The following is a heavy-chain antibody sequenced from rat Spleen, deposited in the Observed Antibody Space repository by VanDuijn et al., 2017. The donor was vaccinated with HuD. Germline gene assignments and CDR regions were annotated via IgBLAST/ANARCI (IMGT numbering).Heavy chain of an antibody. CDR1: GFTFSDYY. Sequence: EVQLVESDGGLVQPGRSLKLSCAASGFTFSDYYMAWVRQAPTKGLEWVATISYDGSSTYYRDSVKGRFTISRDNAKSTLYLQMDSLRSEDTATYYCTTYNNYGDWGQGVMVTVSS. J-gene: IGHJ2*01. D-gene: IGHD1-10*01. CDR2: ISYDGSST. V-gene: IGHV5-29*01. CDR3: TTYNNYGD.